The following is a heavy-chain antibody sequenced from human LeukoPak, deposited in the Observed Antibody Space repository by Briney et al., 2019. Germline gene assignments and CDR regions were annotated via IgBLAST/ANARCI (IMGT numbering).Heavy chain of an antibody. CDR3: AGHCGRTSCNLPVDY. D-gene: IGHD2-2*01. CDR1: GAPISNGGFY. V-gene: IGHV4-31*02. Sequence: SETLSLTCTVSGAPISNGGFYWNWIRQHPGKGLEWIGYIHYSGSTYYNPSLKSPVIISLDTSKNLFSLKLSSVTPADTAVYYCAGHCGRTSCNLPVDYWAQGALVTVSS. CDR2: IHYSGST. J-gene: IGHJ4*02.